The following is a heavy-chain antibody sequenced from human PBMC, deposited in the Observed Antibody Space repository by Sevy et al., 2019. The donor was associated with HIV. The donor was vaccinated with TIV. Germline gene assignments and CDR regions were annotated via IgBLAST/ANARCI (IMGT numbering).Heavy chain of an antibody. CDR3: ARNNAGGNPWVH. Sequence: GGSLRLSCAASGFTFNTYWMSWVRQSPEKGLEWVANINLDGSEKFYGDSVKGRFIVSRDNTKNRLFLQMNSLRGEDTAMYFCARNNAGGNPWVHWGQGTLVTVSS. CDR2: INLDGSEK. CDR1: GFTFNTYW. V-gene: IGHV3-7*01. J-gene: IGHJ4*02. D-gene: IGHD1-1*01.